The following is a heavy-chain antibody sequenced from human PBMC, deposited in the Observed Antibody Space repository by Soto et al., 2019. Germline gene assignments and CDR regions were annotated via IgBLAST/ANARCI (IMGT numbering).Heavy chain of an antibody. D-gene: IGHD3-3*01. CDR3: AEDFGTVLRFLEWLPQVIDY. CDR1: GFTFSSYA. V-gene: IGHV3-23*01. Sequence: WGSLRLSCAASGFTFSSYAMSWFRQAPGKGLEWVSAISGSGGSTYYADSVKGRFTISRDNSKNTLYLQMNSLRAEDTAVYYCAEDFGTVLRFLEWLPQVIDYWGQGTLVTVSS. CDR2: ISGSGGST. J-gene: IGHJ4*02.